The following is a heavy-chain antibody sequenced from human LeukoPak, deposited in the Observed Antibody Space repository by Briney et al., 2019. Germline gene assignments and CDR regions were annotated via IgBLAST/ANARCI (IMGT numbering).Heavy chain of an antibody. J-gene: IGHJ4*02. V-gene: IGHV3-23*01. CDR3: ARDGKGYYDFWSGFRFDY. CDR1: GFTFSSYA. Sequence: GGSLRLSCAASGFTFSSYAMSWVRQAPGKGLEWVSAISGSGGSTYYADSVKGRFTISRDNSKNTLYLQMNSLRAEDTAVYYCARDGKGYYDFWSGFRFDYWGQGTLVTVSS. CDR2: ISGSGGST. D-gene: IGHD3-3*01.